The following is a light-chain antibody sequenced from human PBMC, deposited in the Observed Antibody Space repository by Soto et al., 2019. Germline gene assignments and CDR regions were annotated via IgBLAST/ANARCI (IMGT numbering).Light chain of an antibody. V-gene: IGKV3-20*01. Sequence: VLTQSPGTLSLSPGERATLFCRADQSVGSGDLAWYQQKPGQAPRLLIYGASSRATGIPDRFSGGGSGTDFTLTISSLEPEDVAVYYCQHYRSSPLTFGGGTKVEIK. CDR3: QHYRSSPLT. CDR1: QSVGSGD. J-gene: IGKJ4*01. CDR2: GAS.